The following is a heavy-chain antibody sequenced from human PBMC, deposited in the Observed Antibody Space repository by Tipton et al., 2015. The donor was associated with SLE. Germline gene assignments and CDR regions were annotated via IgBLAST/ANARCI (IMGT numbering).Heavy chain of an antibody. CDR1: GFTFSTYA. CDR2: ISYDGSNR. CDR3: ARGTVMDY. J-gene: IGHJ4*02. Sequence: SLRLSCAASGFTFSTYAMHWVRQAPGKGLEWVAVISYDGSNRYYADSVKGRFIISRDNSRNTLYLQMNSLRAEDTAVYYCARGTVMDYWGQGTLVTVSS. V-gene: IGHV3-30-3*01. D-gene: IGHD3-10*01.